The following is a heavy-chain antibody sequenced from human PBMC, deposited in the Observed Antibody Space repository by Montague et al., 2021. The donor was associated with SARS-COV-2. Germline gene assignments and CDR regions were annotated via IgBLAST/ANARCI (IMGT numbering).Heavy chain of an antibody. J-gene: IGHJ2*01. CDR1: GGSISSDNYY. Sequence: TLSLTCTVSGGSISSDNYYWTWIRQHPGKGLEWIAYIYYTGSTYYNPSLQSRVTISLDTSKNQFSLTLTSVTAADTAVYYCARVHVWVSSGVGYFDLWGRGTLVTVSS. D-gene: IGHD3-16*01. CDR3: ARVHVWVSSGVGYFDL. V-gene: IGHV4-31*03. CDR2: IYYTGST.